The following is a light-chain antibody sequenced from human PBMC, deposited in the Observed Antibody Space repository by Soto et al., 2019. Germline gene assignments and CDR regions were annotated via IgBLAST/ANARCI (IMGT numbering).Light chain of an antibody. CDR3: SSYTSSSTLVV. Sequence: QSALTQPASVSGSPGQSITISCTGTSSDVGGYNYVSWYQQHPGKAPKHMIYEVSNRPTWVSNRFYGSKSGNTASLTISGLQAEDEADYYCSSYTSSSTLVVFGGGTKLTVL. V-gene: IGLV2-14*01. CDR2: EVS. CDR1: SSDVGGYNY. J-gene: IGLJ3*02.